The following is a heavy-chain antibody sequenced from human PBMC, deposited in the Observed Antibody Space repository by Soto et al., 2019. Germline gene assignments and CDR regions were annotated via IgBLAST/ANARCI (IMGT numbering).Heavy chain of an antibody. CDR1: GGSISSSSYY. Sequence: PSETLSLTCTVSGGSISSSSYYWGWIRQPPGKGLEWIGSIYYSGSTNYNPSLKSRVTISVDTSKNQFSLKLSSVTAADTAVYYCARDVAYCSGGSCYPAWFDPWGQGTLVTVSS. J-gene: IGHJ5*02. V-gene: IGHV4-39*07. CDR3: ARDVAYCSGGSCYPAWFDP. D-gene: IGHD2-15*01. CDR2: IYYSGST.